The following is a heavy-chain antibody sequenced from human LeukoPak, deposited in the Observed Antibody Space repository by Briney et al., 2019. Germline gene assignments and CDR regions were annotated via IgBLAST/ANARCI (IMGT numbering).Heavy chain of an antibody. V-gene: IGHV3-48*04. CDR1: GYTFSSYS. CDR2: ISSRSSTI. D-gene: IGHD3-9*01. J-gene: IGHJ4*02. Sequence: GGSLRLSCAASGYTFSSYSMNWVRQAPGKGLEWVSYISSRSSTIYYADSVKGRCTISRDNAKNSLYLQMNSLRAEDTAVYYCARDEGNTGYYYWGQGTLVTVSS. CDR3: ARDEGNTGYYY.